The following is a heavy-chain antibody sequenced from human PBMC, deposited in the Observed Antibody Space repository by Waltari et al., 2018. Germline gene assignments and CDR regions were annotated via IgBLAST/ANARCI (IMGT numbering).Heavy chain of an antibody. CDR3: ARQVVPAATYYFDY. CDR2: IYYSGST. CDR1: GGSISSSSYY. V-gene: IGHV4-39*01. Sequence: QLQLQESGPGLVKPSETLSLTCTVSGGSISSSSYYWGWIRQPPGKGLEWIGSIYYSGSTYYNPSLRSRVTISVDTSKNQFSRKLSSVTAADTAVYYCARQVVPAATYYFDYWGQGTLVTVSS. D-gene: IGHD2-2*01. J-gene: IGHJ4*02.